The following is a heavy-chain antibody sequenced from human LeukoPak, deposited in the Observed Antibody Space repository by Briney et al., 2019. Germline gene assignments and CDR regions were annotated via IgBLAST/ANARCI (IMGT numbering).Heavy chain of an antibody. V-gene: IGHV4-38-2*02. CDR3: ARYTGWYYYDSSGYHGAWFDP. CDR1: GYSISSGYY. Sequence: PSETLSLTCSVSGYSISSGYYWGWIRQPPGKGLEWIGGIYHSGSTSYNPSLKSRVTISVDTSKNQFSLKLSSVTAADTAVYYCARYTGWYYYDSSGYHGAWFDPWGQGTLVTVSS. D-gene: IGHD3-22*01. J-gene: IGHJ5*02. CDR2: IYHSGST.